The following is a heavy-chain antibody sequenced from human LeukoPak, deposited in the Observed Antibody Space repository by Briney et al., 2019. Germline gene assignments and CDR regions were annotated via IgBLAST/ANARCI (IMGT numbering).Heavy chain of an antibody. D-gene: IGHD6-6*01. Sequence: ASVKVSCTASGYTFTSYDINWVRQATGQGLEWMGWMNPNSGNTGYAQKFQGRVTITRNTSISTAYMELSSLRSEDTAVYYCARSYSSSSSPFDYWGQGTLVTVSS. J-gene: IGHJ4*02. CDR2: MNPNSGNT. CDR1: GYTFTSYD. CDR3: ARSYSSSSSPFDY. V-gene: IGHV1-8*03.